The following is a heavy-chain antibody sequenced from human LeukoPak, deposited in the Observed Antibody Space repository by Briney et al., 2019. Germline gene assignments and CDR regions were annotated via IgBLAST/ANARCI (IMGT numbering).Heavy chain of an antibody. J-gene: IGHJ4*02. D-gene: IGHD3-16*01. Sequence: PGGSLRLSCAASGFTFSSYGMHWVRQAPGKGLEWVAVISYDGSDKYYADSVKGRFTISRDSSKNTLFPQMNSLRVEDTALYYCAKGWGNFDYWGQGTLVTVSS. V-gene: IGHV3-30*18. CDR1: GFTFSSYG. CDR3: AKGWGNFDY. CDR2: ISYDGSDK.